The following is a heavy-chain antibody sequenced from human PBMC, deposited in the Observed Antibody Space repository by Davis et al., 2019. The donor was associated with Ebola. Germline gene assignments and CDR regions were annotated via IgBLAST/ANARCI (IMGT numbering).Heavy chain of an antibody. D-gene: IGHD1-14*01. CDR3: ARLRSPRDDAFDI. CDR1: GGSISSHNW. V-gene: IGHV4-4*02. J-gene: IGHJ3*02. CDR2: IYDSGST. Sequence: MPSETLSLTCTVSGGSISSHNWWSWVRQSPGKGLEWIGEIYDSGSTNYNPSLKTRVTISVDTSKNQFSLNLTSVTAADTAVYFGARLRSPRDDAFDIWGQGTLVTVSS.